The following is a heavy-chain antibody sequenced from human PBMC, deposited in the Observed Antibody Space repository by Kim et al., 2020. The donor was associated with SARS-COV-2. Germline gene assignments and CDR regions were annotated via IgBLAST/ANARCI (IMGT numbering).Heavy chain of an antibody. D-gene: IGHD3-16*01. CDR3: ARGGGLSDYYYGLDV. CDR1: GYTFTGYY. Sequence: ASVKVSCKASGYTFTGYYIHWVRQAPGQGLEWMGRINPYSGGTKYAQNLKGRVTITRDTSINIAYMELSSLRSDDTVVYYCARGGGLSDYYYGLDVWGQGTTVTVSS. V-gene: IGHV1-2*01. CDR2: INPYSGGT. J-gene: IGHJ6*02.